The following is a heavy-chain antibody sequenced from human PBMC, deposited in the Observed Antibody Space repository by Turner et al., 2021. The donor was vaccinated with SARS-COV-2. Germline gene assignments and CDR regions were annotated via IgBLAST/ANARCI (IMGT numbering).Heavy chain of an antibody. Sequence: EVQLVESGGGFVQPGGSLRLSCSASGFTFSSYAMHWVRQAPGKGREYISAISSNGGSTYYADSVKGRFTISRDNSKNTLYRQMSSLRAEDTAVYYCVKGSYWGQGTLVTVSS. V-gene: IGHV3-64D*06. CDR1: GFTFSSYA. J-gene: IGHJ4*02. CDR3: VKGSY. CDR2: ISSNGGST.